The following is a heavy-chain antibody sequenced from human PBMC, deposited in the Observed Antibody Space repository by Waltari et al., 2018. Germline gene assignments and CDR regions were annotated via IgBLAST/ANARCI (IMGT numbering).Heavy chain of an antibody. CDR1: GDSVSSNSAA. CDR2: TYYRSKWYN. J-gene: IGHJ4*02. Sequence: QVQLQQSGPGLVKPSQTLSLTCAISGDSVSSNSAAWNWIRPSPSRGLEWLGRTYYRSKWYNDYAVSVKSRITINPDTSKNQFSLQLNSVTPEDTAVYYCARAVIDEHRASYYFDYWGQGTLVTVSS. D-gene: IGHD2-21*01. CDR3: ARAVIDEHRASYYFDY. V-gene: IGHV6-1*01.